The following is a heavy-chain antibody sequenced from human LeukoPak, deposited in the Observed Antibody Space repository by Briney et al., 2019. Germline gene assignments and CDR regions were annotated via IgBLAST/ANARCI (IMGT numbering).Heavy chain of an antibody. Sequence: ASVKVSCKASGCTFIGYYIHWVRQAPGQGLEWMGWINPNSGATDYAQKFQGRVTMTRDTSISTTYMELNKLNSDDTAVYYCARSRVTTIPNFDYWGQGTLVTASS. J-gene: IGHJ4*02. CDR2: INPNSGAT. V-gene: IGHV1-2*02. CDR1: GCTFIGYY. CDR3: ARSRVTTIPNFDY. D-gene: IGHD2-21*02.